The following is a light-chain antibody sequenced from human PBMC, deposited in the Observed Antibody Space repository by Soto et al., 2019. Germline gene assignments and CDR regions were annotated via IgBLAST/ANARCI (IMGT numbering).Light chain of an antibody. CDR2: EVS. V-gene: IGLV2-8*01. CDR1: SSDVGGYNY. Sequence: QSVLTQPPSASGSPGQSVTISCTGTSSDVGGYNYVSWYQQHPGKAPKLIIYEVSKRPSGVPDRFSGSKSGNTASLTVSGLQDEDEADYYCSSYGGSKVFGGGTKLTVL. CDR3: SSYGGSKV. J-gene: IGLJ2*01.